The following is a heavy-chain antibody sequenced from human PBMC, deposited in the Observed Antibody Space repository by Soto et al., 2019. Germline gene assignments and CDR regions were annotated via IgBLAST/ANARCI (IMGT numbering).Heavy chain of an antibody. CDR3: ARGAPAGDYEGY. CDR2: IIPIFGTA. CDR1: GGTFSSDA. J-gene: IGHJ4*02. V-gene: IGHV1-69*13. D-gene: IGHD4-17*01. Sequence: GASVKVSCKASGGTFSSDAISWVRQAPGQGLEWMGGIIPIFGTANYAQKFQGRVTITADESTSTAYMELSSLRSEDTAVYYCARGAPAGDYEGYWGQGTLVTVSS.